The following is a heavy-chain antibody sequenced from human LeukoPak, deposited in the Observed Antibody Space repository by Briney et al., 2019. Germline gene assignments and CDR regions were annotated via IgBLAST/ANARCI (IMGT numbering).Heavy chain of an antibody. Sequence: GRSLRLSCAASGFTFDDYAMHWVRQAPGKGLEWVSGISWNSGSIGYADSVKGRFTISRDNAKNSLYLQMNSLRAEDMALYYCAKAGVGATTAQAAFDIWGQGTMVTVSS. V-gene: IGHV3-9*03. D-gene: IGHD1-26*01. CDR2: ISWNSGSI. CDR1: GFTFDDYA. J-gene: IGHJ3*02. CDR3: AKAGVGATTAQAAFDI.